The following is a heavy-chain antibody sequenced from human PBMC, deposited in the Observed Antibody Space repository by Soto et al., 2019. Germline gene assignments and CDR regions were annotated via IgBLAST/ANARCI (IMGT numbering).Heavy chain of an antibody. Sequence: GASQKISCHASGYTFTNYWIAWVRHTPGRGLEWMGLIFPRDSDTRYNSSFEGQVTISSDRSTATAYLQWTSLKASDTAIYFCARLAALLKPIDYWGQGTPVTVSS. CDR1: GYTFTNYW. CDR2: IFPRDSDT. J-gene: IGHJ4*02. D-gene: IGHD2-15*01. CDR3: ARLAALLKPIDY. V-gene: IGHV5-51*01.